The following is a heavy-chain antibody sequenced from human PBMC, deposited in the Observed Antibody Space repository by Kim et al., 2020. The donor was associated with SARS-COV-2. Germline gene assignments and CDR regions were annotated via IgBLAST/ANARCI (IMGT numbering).Heavy chain of an antibody. J-gene: IGHJ6*03. Sequence: GESLKISCKGSGYSFTSYWIGWVRQMPGKGLEWMGIIYPGDSDTRYSPSFQGQVTISADKSISTAYLQWSSLKASDTAMYYCARVKQWLASGHYYYYMDVWGKGTTVTVSS. V-gene: IGHV5-51*01. CDR1: GYSFTSYW. CDR3: ARVKQWLASGHYYYYMDV. D-gene: IGHD6-19*01. CDR2: IYPGDSDT.